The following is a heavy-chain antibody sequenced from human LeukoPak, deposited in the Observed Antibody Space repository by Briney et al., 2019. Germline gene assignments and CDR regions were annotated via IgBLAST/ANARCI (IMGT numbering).Heavy chain of an antibody. V-gene: IGHV2-5*02. J-gene: IGHJ4*02. CDR3: AHGFLEYSSSGTCFDY. CDR2: IYWDDDK. D-gene: IGHD6-6*01. Sequence: SGPTLVNPTQTLTLTCTFSGFSLSTSGVGVGWIRQPPGKALEWLALIYWDDDKRYSPSLKSRLTITKDTSKNQVVLTMTNMDPVDTATYYCAHGFLEYSSSGTCFDYWGQGTLVTVSS. CDR1: GFSLSTSGVG.